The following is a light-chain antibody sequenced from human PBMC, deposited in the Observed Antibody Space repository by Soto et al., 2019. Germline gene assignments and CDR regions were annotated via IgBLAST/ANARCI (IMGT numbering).Light chain of an antibody. J-gene: IGKJ1*01. V-gene: IGKV3-20*01. CDR1: LGVTSNF. CDR2: DAS. Sequence: EIVLTQSPGTLSLAPGERATLSCRASLGVTSNFLAWYQQKPGQAPRLLLYDASNKATGIPDRFSGSGSGTDFTLTISSLEPEDFAVYYCQQYGSSVLTFGQGTRVEIK. CDR3: QQYGSSVLT.